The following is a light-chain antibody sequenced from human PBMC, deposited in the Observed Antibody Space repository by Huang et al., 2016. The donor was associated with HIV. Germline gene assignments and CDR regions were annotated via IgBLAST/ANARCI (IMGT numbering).Light chain of an antibody. CDR3: QQYYSTPLT. V-gene: IGKV4-1*01. Sequence: DIVMTQSPDYLAVSLGERATINCKSSQSVLYSSNNKNYVAWYQQKPGHPPKLLMYWASTRESGVPDRFSGSGSGTDFTLTISSLQAEDVAVYYCQQYYSTPLTFGPGTKVDIK. J-gene: IGKJ3*01. CDR1: QSVLYSSNNKNY. CDR2: WAS.